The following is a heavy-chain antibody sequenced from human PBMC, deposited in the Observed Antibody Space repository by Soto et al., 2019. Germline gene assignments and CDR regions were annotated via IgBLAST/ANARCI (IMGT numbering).Heavy chain of an antibody. CDR3: TREIPYFDS. J-gene: IGHJ4*02. Sequence: GGSLRLSCATSGFTFTYFSISWVRQAPGRGLECVGFIRSKDYGGTTEYAASVKGRFAISRDDSTGIAYLQMNSLKNEDTAVYYCTREIPYFDSWGQGTLVTVSS. CDR1: GFTFTYFS. V-gene: IGHV3-49*02. CDR2: IRSKDYGGTT.